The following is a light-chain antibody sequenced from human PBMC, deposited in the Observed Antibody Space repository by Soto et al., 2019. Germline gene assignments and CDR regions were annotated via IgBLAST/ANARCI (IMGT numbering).Light chain of an antibody. CDR2: GAS. Sequence: EIVLTQSPGTLSLSPGERATLSCRASQSVSGSNLAWYQQKPGQAPRLLIYGASSRATGIPDRFSGSGSGTDFTLTISRLEPEDFAVYYCQQYGSSPWTFGLGTKVEIK. CDR1: QSVSGSN. J-gene: IGKJ1*01. V-gene: IGKV3-20*01. CDR3: QQYGSSPWT.